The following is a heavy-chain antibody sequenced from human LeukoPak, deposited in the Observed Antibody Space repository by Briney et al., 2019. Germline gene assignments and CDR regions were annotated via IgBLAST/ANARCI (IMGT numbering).Heavy chain of an antibody. Sequence: PGGSLRLSCAASGFTFSSYEITWVRQAPGKGLEWVSYISSSGRTTYQADSVKGRFTISRDNAKNSLYLQMNSLRAEDTAVYYCARGTDVHWFDPWGQGTLVTVSS. CDR3: ARGTDVHWFDP. CDR2: ISSSGRTT. V-gene: IGHV3-48*03. J-gene: IGHJ5*02. CDR1: GFTFSSYE.